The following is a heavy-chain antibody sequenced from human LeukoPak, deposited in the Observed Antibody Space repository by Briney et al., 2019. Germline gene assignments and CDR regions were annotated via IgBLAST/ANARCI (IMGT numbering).Heavy chain of an antibody. D-gene: IGHD6-13*01. CDR1: GFTFSSYG. CDR3: ARDLGIAAAGTEDDAFDI. CDR2: IWYDGSNK. Sequence: GGSLRLSCAASGFTFSSYGMHWVRQAPGKGLEWVAVIWYDGSNKYYADSVKGRFTISRDNSKSTLYLQMNSLRAEDTAVYYCARDLGIAAAGTEDDAFDIWGQGTMVTVSS. V-gene: IGHV3-33*01. J-gene: IGHJ3*02.